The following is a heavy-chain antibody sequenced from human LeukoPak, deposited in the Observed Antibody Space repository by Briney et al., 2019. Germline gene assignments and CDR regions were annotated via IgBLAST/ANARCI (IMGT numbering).Heavy chain of an antibody. CDR2: IYSGGNT. D-gene: IGHD6-13*01. CDR3: ARDKAAAGIFDY. Sequence: GGSLRLSCAASGLTVSSNYMSWVRQAPGKGLEWVSVIYSGGNTFYADSVKGRFTISRDNSKNTLYLQMNSLRAEDTAVYYCARDKAAAGIFDYWGQGTLVTVSS. V-gene: IGHV3-53*05. J-gene: IGHJ4*02. CDR1: GLTVSSNY.